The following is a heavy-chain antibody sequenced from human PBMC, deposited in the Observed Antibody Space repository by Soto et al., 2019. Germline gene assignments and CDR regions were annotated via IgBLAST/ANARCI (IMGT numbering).Heavy chain of an antibody. D-gene: IGHD3-10*01. CDR2: IFYRGST. J-gene: IGHJ4*02. V-gene: IGHV4-39*01. CDR1: GDSISSNNYY. CDR3: ARQFASGSYPFDY. Sequence: PSETLSLTCTVSGDSISSNNYYWGWIRQPPGKGLEWIGRIFYRGSTYYNPSLKSRVTMSVDTSKNQFSLKLNSVNAADTAAYYCARQFASGSYPFDYWGQGTLVTVSS.